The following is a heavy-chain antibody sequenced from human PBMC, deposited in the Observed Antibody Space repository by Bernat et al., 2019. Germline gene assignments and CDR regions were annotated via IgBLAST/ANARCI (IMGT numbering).Heavy chain of an antibody. Sequence: EVQLVESGGGLVKPGGSLRLSCAASGFTFSSYSMNWVRQAPGKGLEWVSSISSSSSYIYYADSVKGRLTISRDNAKNSLYLQMNSLRAEDTAVYYCARDSRQWLVQDYWGQGTLVTVSS. CDR1: GFTFSSYS. J-gene: IGHJ4*02. V-gene: IGHV3-21*01. CDR2: ISSSSSYI. CDR3: ARDSRQWLVQDY. D-gene: IGHD6-19*01.